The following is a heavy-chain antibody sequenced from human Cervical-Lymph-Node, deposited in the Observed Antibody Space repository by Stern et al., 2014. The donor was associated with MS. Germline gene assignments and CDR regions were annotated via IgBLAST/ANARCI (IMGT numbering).Heavy chain of an antibody. CDR3: ARGLNYDLLSDYYYFDY. J-gene: IGHJ4*02. CDR1: GGSISTYY. V-gene: IGHV4-59*01. CDR2: IYYSGST. Sequence: QVQLVQSGTGLVKPSATLSLTCTVSGGSISTYYWTWIRQSPGMGLEWIGNIYYSGSTNYNPSLKSRVTISVDTSKNQFSLRLSSVTTADTAVYYCARGLNYDLLSDYYYFDYWGQGTLVTVSS. D-gene: IGHD3-3*01.